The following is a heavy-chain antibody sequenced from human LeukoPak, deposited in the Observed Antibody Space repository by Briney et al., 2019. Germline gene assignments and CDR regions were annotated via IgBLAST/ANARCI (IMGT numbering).Heavy chain of an antibody. J-gene: IGHJ4*02. CDR1: GFTFSSYA. CDR2: ITYSGGNT. Sequence: GGSLRLSCAASGFTFSSYAMNWVRQAPGKGLEWVSAITYSGGNTYYADSVKGRFTISRDNSKSTLYLQMNSLRAEDTAVYYCAKGDIVVVPPAIVDYWGQGTLVTVSS. CDR3: AKGDIVVVPPAIVDY. D-gene: IGHD2-2*01. V-gene: IGHV3-23*01.